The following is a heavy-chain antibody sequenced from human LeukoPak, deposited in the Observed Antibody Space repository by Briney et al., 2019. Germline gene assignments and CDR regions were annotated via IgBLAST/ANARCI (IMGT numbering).Heavy chain of an antibody. V-gene: IGHV6-1*01. CDR2: TYYRSKWYN. CDR1: GDSASSNSAA. Sequence: PSQTLSLTCAISGDSASSNSAAWNWIRQSPSRGLEWLGRTYYRSKWYNDYAVSVKSRITINPDTSKNQFSLQLNSVTPEDTAVYYCARELWQQLPEGWFDPWGQGTLVTVSS. CDR3: ARELWQQLPEGWFDP. J-gene: IGHJ5*02. D-gene: IGHD6-13*01.